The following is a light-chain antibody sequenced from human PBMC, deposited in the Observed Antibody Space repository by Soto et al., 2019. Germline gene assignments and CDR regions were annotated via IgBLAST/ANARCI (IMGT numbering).Light chain of an antibody. J-gene: IGKJ1*01. CDR3: QQYGSSPWT. CDR2: GTS. CDR1: QSVSSSS. V-gene: IGKV3-20*01. Sequence: EIVLTQSPGTLSLSPGERATLSCRVSQSVSSSSLAWYQQKPGRAPRLLIFGTSTRATGIPDRFSGSGSGTDFTLTVSGLEPEDFAVYYCQQYGSSPWTFGQGTKVEIK.